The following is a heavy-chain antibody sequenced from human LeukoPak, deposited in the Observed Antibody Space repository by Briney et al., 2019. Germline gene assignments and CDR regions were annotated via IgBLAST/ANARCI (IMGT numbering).Heavy chain of an antibody. CDR1: GFTFSDYY. V-gene: IGHV3-11*01. D-gene: IGHD3-9*01. Sequence: GGSLRLSCAASGFTFSDYYMSWIRQAPGKGLEWVSYISSSGSTIYYADSVKGRFTISRDNAKNSLYLQMTSLRAEDTAVYYCARGPGGYFDWLWGAVFDYWGQGTLVTVSS. CDR3: ARGPGGYFDWLWGAVFDY. J-gene: IGHJ4*02. CDR2: ISSSGSTI.